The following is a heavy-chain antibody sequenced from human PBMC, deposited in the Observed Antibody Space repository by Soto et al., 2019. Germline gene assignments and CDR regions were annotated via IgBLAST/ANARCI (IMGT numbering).Heavy chain of an antibody. V-gene: IGHV1-69*06. J-gene: IGHJ6*02. CDR1: GGTFSSYA. CDR3: ARYDRDDVDYSYSGMDV. D-gene: IGHD1-1*01. Sequence: QVQLVQSGAEVKQPGSSVKVSCKASGGTFSSYAISWVRQAPGQGLEWLGGIIPIFGTANYAQKFQGRVTITADKSTRKAYMELSSLRSEDTAVDYCARYDRDDVDYSYSGMDVWGQGTTVTVSS. CDR2: IIPIFGTA.